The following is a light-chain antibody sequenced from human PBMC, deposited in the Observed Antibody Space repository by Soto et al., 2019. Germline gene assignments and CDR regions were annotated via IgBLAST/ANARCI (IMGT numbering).Light chain of an antibody. CDR3: ETWDSNTLWV. J-gene: IGLJ3*02. Sequence: QLVLTQSSSASASLGSSVKLTCTLSSGHSSYIIAWHQQQPGKAPRYLMKLEGSGSYNKGSGVPDRFSGSSSGADRYLTISNLRFEDEADYYCETWDSNTLWVFGGGTKLTVL. CDR1: SGHSSYI. V-gene: IGLV4-60*02. CDR2: LEGSGSY.